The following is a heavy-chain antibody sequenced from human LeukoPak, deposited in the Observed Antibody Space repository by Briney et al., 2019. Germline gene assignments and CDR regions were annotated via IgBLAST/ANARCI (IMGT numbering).Heavy chain of an antibody. CDR2: LNGDGSSA. J-gene: IGHJ4*02. V-gene: IGHV3-74*03. D-gene: IGHD3-16*02. CDR1: GLSFNIYW. Sequence: GGSLRLSCAASGLSFNIYWMHWVRQAPGKGLTWVSCLNGDGSSATYADSVKGRFTISRDNSKNTLYLQMNSLRAEDTAVYYCARGAGEVNVWGSFRLGGFDYWGQGTLVTVSS. CDR3: ARGAGEVNVWGSFRLGGFDY.